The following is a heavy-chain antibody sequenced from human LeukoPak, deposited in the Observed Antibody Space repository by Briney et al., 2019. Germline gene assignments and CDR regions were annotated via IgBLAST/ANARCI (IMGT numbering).Heavy chain of an antibody. V-gene: IGHV3-7*04. J-gene: IGHJ3*01. CDR3: ARGPTMNAFDV. CDR1: GFTFSADW. D-gene: IGHD3-22*01. CDR2: INQDGSEK. Sequence: GGSLRLSCAPSGFTFSADWMSWVRQAPGKGLEWVASINQDGSEKYYVDSVKGRFTISRDNAKNSLYLQMNSLRAGDTAVYYCARGPTMNAFDVWGQGTMVTVSS.